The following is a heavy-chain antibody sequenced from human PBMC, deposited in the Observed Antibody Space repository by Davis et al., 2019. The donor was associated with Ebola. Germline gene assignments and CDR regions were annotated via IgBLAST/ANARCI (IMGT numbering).Heavy chain of an antibody. V-gene: IGHV4-39*07. CDR1: GGSISSGTYH. J-gene: IGHJ4*02. Sequence: SETLSLTCTVSGGSISSGTYHWGWIRQPPGKGLEWIGSMHYSVRTYYNPSLKSRVTISVDTSKNQFSLKLRSVTAADTAVYYCARGKTYSVYWGQGTLVTVSS. CDR3: ARGKTYSVY. CDR2: MHYSVRT.